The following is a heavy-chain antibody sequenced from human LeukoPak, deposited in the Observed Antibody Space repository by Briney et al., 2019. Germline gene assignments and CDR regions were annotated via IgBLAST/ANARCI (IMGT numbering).Heavy chain of an antibody. CDR1: GFTFSNCE. D-gene: IGHD6-19*01. J-gene: IGHJ4*02. CDR3: ARGWAGNY. CDR2: IGSSGTLM. Sequence: GGSLRLSCAASGFTFSNCEMKWVRQAPGEGLEWVSYIGSSGTLMYYADSVKGRFTISRDNAKNSLYLQMNSLRAEDTAVYYCARGWAGNYWGQGTLVTVSS. V-gene: IGHV3-48*03.